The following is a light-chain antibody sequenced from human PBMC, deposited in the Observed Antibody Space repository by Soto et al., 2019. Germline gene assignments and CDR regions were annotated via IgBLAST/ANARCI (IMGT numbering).Light chain of an antibody. CDR2: AAS. CDR1: QGISSY. Sequence: AIRMTQSPSSLSASTGDRFTITWRASQGISSYLAWYQQKPGKAPKLLIYAASTLQSGVPSRFSGSGSGTDFTLTISCLQSEDFATYYCQQYYSYPPTFGQGTKVDI. V-gene: IGKV1-8*01. J-gene: IGKJ1*01. CDR3: QQYYSYPPT.